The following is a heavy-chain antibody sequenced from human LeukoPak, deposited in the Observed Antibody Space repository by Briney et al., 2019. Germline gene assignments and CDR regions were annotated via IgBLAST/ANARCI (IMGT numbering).Heavy chain of an antibody. V-gene: IGHV4-59*12. J-gene: IGHJ4*02. CDR2: VYYSGSI. Sequence: SETLSLTCTVSGGFINDYYWNWIRQPPGQGLEWIGYVYYSGSINYNPSLKSRVTISVDTSKNQFSLRLSSVTAADTAVYYCAREDYDSSGYSGWGQGTLVTVSS. CDR1: GGFINDYY. D-gene: IGHD3-22*01. CDR3: AREDYDSSGYSG.